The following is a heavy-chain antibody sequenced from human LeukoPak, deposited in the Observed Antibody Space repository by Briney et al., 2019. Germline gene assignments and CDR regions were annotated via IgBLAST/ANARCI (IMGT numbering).Heavy chain of an antibody. CDR1: GFTFSSYA. Sequence: GGTLRLSCAASGFTFSSYAMSWVRQAPGKGLEWVSAICGSGGSTYYAASVKGGFTISRDNSKNTLYLQMNSLRAEDTAVYNCANVYCSSTSSHPLDYWGQGTLVTVSS. D-gene: IGHD2-2*01. V-gene: IGHV3-23*01. J-gene: IGHJ4*02. CDR2: ICGSGGST. CDR3: ANVYCSSTSSHPLDY.